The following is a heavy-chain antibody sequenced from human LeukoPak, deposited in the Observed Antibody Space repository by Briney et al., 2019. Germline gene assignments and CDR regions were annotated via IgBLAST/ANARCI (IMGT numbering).Heavy chain of an antibody. CDR3: AGLHYVWGSYRYDAFDI. CDR2: INPNSGGT. V-gene: IGHV1-2*02. J-gene: IGHJ3*02. D-gene: IGHD3-16*02. CDR1: GYTFTGYY. Sequence: ASVKVSCKASGYTFTGYYMHWVRQAPGQGLEWMGWINPNSGGTNYAQKFQGRVTMTRGTSISTAYMELSRLRSDDTAVYYCAGLHYVWGSYRYDAFDIWGQGTMVTVSS.